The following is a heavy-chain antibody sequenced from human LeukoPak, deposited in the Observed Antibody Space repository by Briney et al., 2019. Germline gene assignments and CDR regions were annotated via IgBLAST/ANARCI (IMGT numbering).Heavy chain of an antibody. D-gene: IGHD3-22*01. J-gene: IGHJ4*02. V-gene: IGHV3-74*01. Sequence: GGSLRLSCAASGFTFTTYWMHWVRQAPGKGLVWVSHINSDGSITSYADSVKGRFTISRDNSKNTLYLQMNSLRAEDTAVYYCAKDQSRGYYDSSAPYWGQGTLVTVSS. CDR2: INSDGSIT. CDR3: AKDQSRGYYDSSAPY. CDR1: GFTFTTYW.